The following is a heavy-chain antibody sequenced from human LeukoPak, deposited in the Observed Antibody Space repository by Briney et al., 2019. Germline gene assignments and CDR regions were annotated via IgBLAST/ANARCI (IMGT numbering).Heavy chain of an antibody. CDR2: IYYSGST. J-gene: IGHJ4*02. V-gene: IGHV4-59*01. CDR1: GGSISSYY. Sequence: SETLSLTCTVSGGSISSYYWSWIRQPPGKGLEWIGYIYYSGSTNYNPSLKSRVTISVDTSKNQFSLKLSSVTAADTAVYYCARGFWHYYDSSGYPLYFDYWGQGTLVTVSS. CDR3: ARGFWHYYDSSGYPLYFDY. D-gene: IGHD3-22*01.